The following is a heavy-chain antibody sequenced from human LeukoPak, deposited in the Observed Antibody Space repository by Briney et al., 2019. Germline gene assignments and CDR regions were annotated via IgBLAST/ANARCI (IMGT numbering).Heavy chain of an antibody. CDR1: DGSFSGYY. CDR3: ARWIGHGMDV. CDR2: IDHSGST. V-gene: IGHV4-34*01. D-gene: IGHD5-12*01. Sequence: SETLSLTCAVHDGSFSGYYWSWIRQPPGKGLEWIGEIDHSGSTNYNPALKSRVTISVDMSKNQFSLKVNSVTAADTAVYYCARWIGHGMDVWDKGTTVTVSS. J-gene: IGHJ6*04.